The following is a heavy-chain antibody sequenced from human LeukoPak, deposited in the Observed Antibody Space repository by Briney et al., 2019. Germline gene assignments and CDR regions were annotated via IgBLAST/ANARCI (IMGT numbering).Heavy chain of an antibody. CDR3: ARSVRRDYYDSSGPDAFDI. CDR1: GGSTSSGGYS. Sequence: SETLSLTCAVSGGSTSSGGYSWSWIRQPPGTGLEWIGYIYHSGSTYYSPSLKSRVTISVDRSKNQFSLKLSSVTAADTAVYHCARSVRRDYYDSSGPDAFDIWGQGTMVTVSS. V-gene: IGHV4-30-2*01. D-gene: IGHD3-22*01. CDR2: IYHSGST. J-gene: IGHJ3*02.